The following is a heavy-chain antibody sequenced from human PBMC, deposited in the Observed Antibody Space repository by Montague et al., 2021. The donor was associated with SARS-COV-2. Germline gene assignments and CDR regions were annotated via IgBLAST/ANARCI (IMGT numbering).Heavy chain of an antibody. V-gene: IGHV5-51*01. CDR1: GYTFTNHW. CDR3: ARQGYSSAWFAE. J-gene: IGHJ5*02. CDR2: INPGDSDT. Sequence: QSGAEVKKPGESLKISCKGSGYTFTNHWIGWVRQTPGKGLEWMGIINPGDSDTRNNPSFQGQVTTSVDKSISTTYLQWSSLKASDTGTYYCARQGYSSAWFAEWGQGTLVTVSS. D-gene: IGHD2-15*01.